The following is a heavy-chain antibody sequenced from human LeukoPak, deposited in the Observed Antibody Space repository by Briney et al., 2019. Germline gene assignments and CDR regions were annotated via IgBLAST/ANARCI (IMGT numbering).Heavy chain of an antibody. D-gene: IGHD1-26*01. CDR3: AKRVGAGPIDY. V-gene: IGHV3-23*01. Sequence: GGSLRLSCAASGFTFSSYAMSWVRQAPGKGLECISGFSGSGGSTYYADSVKGRFTISRDNSKNTLYLQMNSLRAEDTAVYYCAKRVGAGPIDYWGQGTLVTVSS. CDR1: GFTFSSYA. J-gene: IGHJ4*02. CDR2: FSGSGGST.